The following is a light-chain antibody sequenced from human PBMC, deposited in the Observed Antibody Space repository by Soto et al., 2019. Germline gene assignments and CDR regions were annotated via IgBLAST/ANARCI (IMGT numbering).Light chain of an antibody. CDR1: QSISSW. J-gene: IGKJ2*01. CDR2: DAS. V-gene: IGKV1-5*01. Sequence: IQPTQSRTSLSPSLGHRVTVPCRASQSISSWLAWYQQKSGKAPKVLIHDASSLEGGVPSRFSGSGSGTEFTLTISSLQPDDFATYYCQQYSSYSYTFGQGTRLE. CDR3: QQYSSYSYT.